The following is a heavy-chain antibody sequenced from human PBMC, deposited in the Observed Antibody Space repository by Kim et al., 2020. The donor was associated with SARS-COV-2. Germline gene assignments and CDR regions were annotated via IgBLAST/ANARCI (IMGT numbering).Heavy chain of an antibody. V-gene: IGHV4-31*03. CDR3: ARDPLKYPVPLGYYYYYGMDV. CDR1: GGSISSGGYY. Sequence: SETLSLTCTVSGGSISSGGYYWSWIRQHPGKGLEWIGYIYYSGSTYYNPSLKSRVTISVDTSQNQFSLKLSSVTAADTPVYYCARDPLKYPVPLGYYYYYGMDVWGEGTTLTVSS. CDR2: IYYSGST. D-gene: IGHD2-2*01. J-gene: IGHJ6*01.